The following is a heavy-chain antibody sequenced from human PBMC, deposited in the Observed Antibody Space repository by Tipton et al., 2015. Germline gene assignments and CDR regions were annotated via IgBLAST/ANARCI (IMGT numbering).Heavy chain of an antibody. CDR2: IYYSGTA. V-gene: IGHV4-31*01. CDR1: GHSINSGGHY. Sequence: TLSLTCTVSGHSINSGGHYWGWVRQHPVKGLQWIGYIYYSGTAYYNPSLKSLVTVSVDTSKNQFSLKMTSVTAADTAVYFCARDLEHGMDVWGQGTTVTVS. J-gene: IGHJ6*02. CDR3: ARDLEHGMDV.